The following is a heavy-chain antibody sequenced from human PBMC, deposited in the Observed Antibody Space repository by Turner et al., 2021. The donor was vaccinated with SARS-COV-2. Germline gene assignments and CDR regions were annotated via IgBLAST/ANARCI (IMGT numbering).Heavy chain of an antibody. CDR3: ARSRDGYIHS. V-gene: IGHV3-30-3*01. D-gene: IGHD2-2*01. Sequence: QVQLVEPGGGVVQPGRSLRLPCAASGFTFNTYAMHWFRQAPGKGLEWVAVITYDGSTKFYADSVKGRFTISRDNSKSSLYVQMNSLRVEDTAVYYCARSRDGYIHSWGQGTLVIVSS. J-gene: IGHJ4*02. CDR1: GFTFNTYA. CDR2: ITYDGSTK.